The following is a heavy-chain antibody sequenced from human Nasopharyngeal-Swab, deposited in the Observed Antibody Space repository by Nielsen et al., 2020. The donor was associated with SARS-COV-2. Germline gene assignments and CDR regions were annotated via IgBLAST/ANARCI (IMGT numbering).Heavy chain of an antibody. CDR2: IYPGDSDT. J-gene: IGHJ5*02. D-gene: IGHD6-13*01. V-gene: IGHV5-51*01. CDR1: GYSVTSYL. Sequence: GESLKISCKGSGYSVTSYLIRWVRQMPGKGLEWVGIIYPGDSDTRYSPSVQGQVTISADTSISTAYLQWSSLKASDTAMYYCARCGRGRWSRWYGHNWFDPWGQGTLVTVSS. CDR3: ARCGRGRWSRWYGHNWFDP.